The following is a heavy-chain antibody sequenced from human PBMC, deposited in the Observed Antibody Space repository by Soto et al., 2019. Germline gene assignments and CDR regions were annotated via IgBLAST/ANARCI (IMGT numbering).Heavy chain of an antibody. CDR2: ISTYNGQT. Sequence: QAQLVQSGAEVRKPGASVKVSCKTSGYTFSNYGVSWVRQAPGQGLVWMGWISTYNGQTNVAQNFQGRVTLTSDASARTIYMELMGLSADDTAMYYWVREVVVGATLVWGVVARDFDSWGQGTRVTVSS. CDR1: GYTFSNYG. J-gene: IGHJ3*01. V-gene: IGHV1-18*01. D-gene: IGHD3-10*01. CDR3: VREVVVGATLVWGVVARDFDS.